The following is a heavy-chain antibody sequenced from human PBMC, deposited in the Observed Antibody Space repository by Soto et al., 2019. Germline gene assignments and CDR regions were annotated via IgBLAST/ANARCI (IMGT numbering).Heavy chain of an antibody. CDR2: IYYSGST. CDR3: ARDTPKNDCTNGVCYRRYYFDY. D-gene: IGHD2-8*01. V-gene: IGHV4-61*01. CDR1: GGSVSSGSYY. J-gene: IGHJ4*02. Sequence: QVQLQESGPGLVKPSETLSLTCTVSGGSVSSGSYYWSWIRQPPGKGLEWIGYIYYSGSTNYNPSLKSRVTISVDTSKNQFSLKLSSVTAADTAVYYCARDTPKNDCTNGVCYRRYYFDYWGQGTLVTVSS.